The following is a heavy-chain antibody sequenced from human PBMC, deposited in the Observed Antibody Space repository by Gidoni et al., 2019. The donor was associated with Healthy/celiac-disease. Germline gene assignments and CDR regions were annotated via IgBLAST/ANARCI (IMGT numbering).Heavy chain of an antibody. Sequence: QVQLVESGGGVVQPGRSLRPSCAASGFTFSSYGMHGVRQAPGKGLEWVAVIWYDGSNQYYADSVKGRFTISRDNSKNTLYLQMNSLRAEDTAVYYCARDGTPLVVVPAAPWWFDPWGQGTLVTVSS. CDR2: IWYDGSNQ. D-gene: IGHD2-2*01. J-gene: IGHJ5*02. CDR1: GFTFSSYG. CDR3: ARDGTPLVVVPAAPWWFDP. V-gene: IGHV3-33*01.